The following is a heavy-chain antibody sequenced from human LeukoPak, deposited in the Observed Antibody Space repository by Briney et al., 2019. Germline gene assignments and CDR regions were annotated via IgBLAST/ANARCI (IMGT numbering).Heavy chain of an antibody. CDR1: GGTFSSYA. Sequence: GASVKVSCKASGGTFSSYAISWVRQAPGQGLEWMGRIIPILGIANYAQKFQGRVTITADKSTSTAYMELSSLRSEDTAVYYCARAQQQLVFAWFDPWGQGTLVTVSS. CDR2: IIPILGIA. CDR3: ARAQQQLVFAWFDP. J-gene: IGHJ5*02. V-gene: IGHV1-69*04. D-gene: IGHD6-13*01.